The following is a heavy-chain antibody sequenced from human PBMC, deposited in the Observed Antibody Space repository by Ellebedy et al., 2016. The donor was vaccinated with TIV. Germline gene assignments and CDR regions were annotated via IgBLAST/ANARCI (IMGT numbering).Heavy chain of an antibody. J-gene: IGHJ4*01. CDR1: GFTVSNTY. CDR3: ARERGDYRANSYFDY. Sequence: GGSLRLSCAAPGFTVSNTYMGWVRQAPGKGLDWVSVIYSGGSTYYADSVKGRFTISRDNSKNTLYLQMNSLRVEDTAVYYCARERGDYRANSYFDYWGQGTLVTVSS. D-gene: IGHD4-23*01. CDR2: IYSGGST. V-gene: IGHV3-53*01.